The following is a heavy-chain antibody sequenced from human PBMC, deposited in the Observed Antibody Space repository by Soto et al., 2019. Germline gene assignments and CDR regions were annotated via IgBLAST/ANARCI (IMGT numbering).Heavy chain of an antibody. CDR1: GFTFDDYG. D-gene: IGHD1-26*01. J-gene: IGHJ4*02. Sequence: GSLRLSCAASGFTFDDYGMSWVRQAPGKGLEWVSGINWNGAGTGYADSVRGRFTISRDNAKNSLYLQMNSLRAEDTALYYCARARGGATTPFHYWGQGTLVTVSS. CDR2: INWNGAGT. CDR3: ARARGGATTPFHY. V-gene: IGHV3-20*04.